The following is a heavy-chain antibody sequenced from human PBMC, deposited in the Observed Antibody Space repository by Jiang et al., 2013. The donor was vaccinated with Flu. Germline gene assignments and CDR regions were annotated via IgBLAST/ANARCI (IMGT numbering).Heavy chain of an antibody. V-gene: IGHV4-59*12. CDR2: IYYSGST. CDR1: GGSTSSYY. CDR3: ARELNYYYGMDV. J-gene: IGHJ6*04. D-gene: IGHD3-16*01. Sequence: GSGLVKPSETLSLTCTVSGGSTSSYYWSWIRQPPGKGLEWIGYIYYSGSTNYNPSLKSRVTISVDTSKNQFSLKLSSVTAADTAVYYCARELNYYYGMDVWGKGTTVTVSS.